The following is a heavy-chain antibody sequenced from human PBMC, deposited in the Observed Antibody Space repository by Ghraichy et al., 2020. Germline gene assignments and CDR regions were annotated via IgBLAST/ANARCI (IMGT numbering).Heavy chain of an antibody. D-gene: IGHD5-24*01. Sequence: SGPTLVKPTQTLTLTCTFSGFSLTTSGVGVGWIRQPPGKALEWFALIYWNDNKRYSPSLKSRLTITKDTSKNQVVLTMTNMDPVDTATYYCAHRDTRDGYKSFDYWGQGTLVTVSA. CDR2: IYWNDNK. V-gene: IGHV2-5*01. CDR3: AHRDTRDGYKSFDY. J-gene: IGHJ4*02. CDR1: GFSLTTSGVG.